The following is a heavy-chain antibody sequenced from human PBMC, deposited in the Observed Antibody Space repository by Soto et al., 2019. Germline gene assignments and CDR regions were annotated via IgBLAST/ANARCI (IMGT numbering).Heavy chain of an antibody. J-gene: IGHJ5*02. CDR1: GFTFSGYW. Sequence: PWGSLRLSCAASGFTFSGYWMHWFRQVPGKGLVWVSRISPDGTTTYYADSVKGRFTISRDNAKNTLYLQMNGLRADDTAVYYCSRGRSPYYGYFDPWGPGTLVTVSS. D-gene: IGHD3-3*01. CDR2: ISPDGTTT. V-gene: IGHV3-74*01. CDR3: SRGRSPYYGYFDP.